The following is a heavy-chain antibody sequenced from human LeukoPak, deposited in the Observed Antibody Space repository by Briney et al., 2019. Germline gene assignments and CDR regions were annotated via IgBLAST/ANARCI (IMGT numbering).Heavy chain of an antibody. J-gene: IGHJ4*02. D-gene: IGHD2-2*01. CDR2: INPDGSEK. Sequence: GGSLRLSCAASGFTFSRFWMSWVRQAPGKGLEWVANINPDGSEKYYVDSVKGRFTISRDNAKNSLYLQMNSLRAEDTAVYYCARDIVPPGILWDHWGQGTPVTVSS. V-gene: IGHV3-7*05. CDR3: ARDIVPPGILWDH. CDR1: GFTFSRFW.